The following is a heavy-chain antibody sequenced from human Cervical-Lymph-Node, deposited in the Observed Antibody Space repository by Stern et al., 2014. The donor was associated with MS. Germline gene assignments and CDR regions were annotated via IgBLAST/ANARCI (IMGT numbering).Heavy chain of an antibody. Sequence: QVQLVQSGAEVKKPGASVEVSCKASGFTFSRYYIHWVRQAPGQGPEWMGIIKPSGGSATYAQKFQGRITLTRDTSASPVYMELSSLSSEDTAGYYCPREDSSDFWSGSPYYYGMDVWGQGTTVTVSS. J-gene: IGHJ6*02. CDR3: PREDSSDFWSGSPYYYGMDV. V-gene: IGHV1-46*03. CDR2: IKPSGGSA. D-gene: IGHD3-3*01. CDR1: GFTFSRYY.